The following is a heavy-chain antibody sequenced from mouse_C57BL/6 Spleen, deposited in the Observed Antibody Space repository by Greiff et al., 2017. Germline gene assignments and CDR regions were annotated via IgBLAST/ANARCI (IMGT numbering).Heavy chain of an antibody. D-gene: IGHD2-4*01. CDR3: ARRGDYDSTFAY. CDR1: GYAFSSSW. J-gene: IGHJ3*01. V-gene: IGHV1-82*01. Sequence: VKLMESGPELVKPGASVKISCKASGYAFSSSWMNWVKQRPGKGLEWIGRIYPGDGDTNFNGKFKGKATLTADKSSSTAYMQLSSLTSEDSAVYFRARRGDYDSTFAYWGQGTLVTVSA. CDR2: IYPGDGDT.